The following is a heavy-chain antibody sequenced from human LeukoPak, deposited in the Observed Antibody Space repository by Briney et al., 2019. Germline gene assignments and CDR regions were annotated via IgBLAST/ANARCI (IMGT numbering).Heavy chain of an antibody. CDR2: INPNSGGT. V-gene: IGHV1-2*04. J-gene: IGHJ3*02. CDR3: ARSGVPMIAPTGAFDI. CDR1: GYTFTGYY. Sequence: ASVKVSCKASGYTFTGYYMHWVRQAPGQGLEWMGWINPNSGGTNYAQKFQGWVTMTRDTSISTAYMELSRLRSDDTAVYYCARSGVPMIAPTGAFDIWGQGTMVTVSS. D-gene: IGHD3-22*01.